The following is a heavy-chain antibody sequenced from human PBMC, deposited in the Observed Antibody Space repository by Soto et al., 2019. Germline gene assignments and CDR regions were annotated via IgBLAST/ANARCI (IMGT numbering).Heavy chain of an antibody. V-gene: IGHV1-18*04. D-gene: IGHD3-3*01. Sequence: ASVKVSCKASGYTFTSYGISWVRQAPGQGLEWMGWISAYNGNTNYAQKLQGRVTMTTDTSTSTAYMELRSLRSDDTAVYYCARDHNKKGIFGVVIRYYYYGMDVWGQGTTVTVSS. CDR1: GYTFTSYG. J-gene: IGHJ6*02. CDR2: ISAYNGNT. CDR3: ARDHNKKGIFGVVIRYYYYGMDV.